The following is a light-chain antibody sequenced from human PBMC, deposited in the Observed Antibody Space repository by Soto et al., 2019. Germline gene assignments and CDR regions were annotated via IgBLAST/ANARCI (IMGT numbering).Light chain of an antibody. CDR1: PSVNSN. V-gene: IGKV3-15*01. J-gene: IGKJ3*01. CDR2: HAS. Sequence: EIVMTQSPATLSVSPGERATLSCRASPSVNSNLAWYQQKPGQAPRLLIYHASARAIGIPARFSGSGSGTEFTLTISSLQSEDFAGYYCQQYSNWPFTFGPGTKVDIK. CDR3: QQYSNWPFT.